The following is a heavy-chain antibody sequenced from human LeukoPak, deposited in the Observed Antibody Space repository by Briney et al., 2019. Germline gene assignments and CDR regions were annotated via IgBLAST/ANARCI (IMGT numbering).Heavy chain of an antibody. CDR2: IRYDGSNK. Sequence: PGRSLRLSYAASGFTFSSYGMHWVRQAPGKGLEWVAVIRYDGSNKYYADSVKGRFTISRDSSKNTLYLQMNSLRAEDTAVYYCARDQEGNIGMVGATPPMGVDYWGQGTLVTVSS. V-gene: IGHV3-33*01. CDR3: ARDQEGNIGMVGATPPMGVDY. CDR1: GFTFSSYG. D-gene: IGHD1-26*01. J-gene: IGHJ4*02.